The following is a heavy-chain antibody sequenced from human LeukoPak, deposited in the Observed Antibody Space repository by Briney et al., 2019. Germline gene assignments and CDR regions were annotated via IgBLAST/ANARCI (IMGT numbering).Heavy chain of an antibody. J-gene: IGHJ4*02. CDR1: GFTFTTYW. V-gene: IGHV3-7*01. D-gene: IGHD5-24*01. Sequence: PGGSLRLSCAASGFTFTTYWMMWVRQAPGKGLEWVAKIKQDGSEEYYVDSVRGRFTISRDNAKNSVYLQMNSLRAEDTAVYYCATRNNGCPYHWGQRTLVTVSS. CDR3: ATRNNGCPYH. CDR2: IKQDGSEE.